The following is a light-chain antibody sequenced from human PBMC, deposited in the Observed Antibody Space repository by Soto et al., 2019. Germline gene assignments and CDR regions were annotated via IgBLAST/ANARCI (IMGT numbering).Light chain of an antibody. CDR1: QSVSSSY. CDR2: GVS. J-gene: IGKJ1*01. V-gene: IGKV3D-7*01. CDR3: QQDYNLPGT. Sequence: EIVMTQSPATLSLSPGERNTLSCRASQSVSSSYLSWYQQKPGQAPRLLIYGVSTRATGIPARFSGSGSGTDFTLTISILQPEDFAVYYCQQDYNLPGTFGQGTKV.